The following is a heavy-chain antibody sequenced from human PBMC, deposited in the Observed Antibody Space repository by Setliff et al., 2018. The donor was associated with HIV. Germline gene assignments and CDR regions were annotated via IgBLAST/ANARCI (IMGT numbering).Heavy chain of an antibody. Sequence: SETLSLTCVVSDDSFSNYDWTWIRQPPGKALQWIGYISSSGTTNYNPSLRSRVTISIETSNTHFSLWLRSVTAADTATYFCARLGRAVDDGGSSLRLDFWGQGMLVTVSS. J-gene: IGHJ4*02. CDR3: ARLGRAVDDGGSSLRLDF. V-gene: IGHV4-4*09. D-gene: IGHD2-15*01. CDR1: DDSFSNYD. CDR2: ISSSGTT.